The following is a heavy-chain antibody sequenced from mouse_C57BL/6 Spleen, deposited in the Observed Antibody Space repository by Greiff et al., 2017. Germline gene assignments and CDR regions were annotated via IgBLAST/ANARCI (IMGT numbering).Heavy chain of an antibody. CDR3: ARGGDYDEDD. Sequence: QVQLQQPGAELVRPGSSVKLSCKASGYTFTSYWMHWVKQRPIQGLEWIGNIDPSDSETHYNQKFKDKATLTVDKSSSTAYMQLSSLTSEDSAVYYCARGGDYDEDDWGQGTTLTVSA. CDR2: IDPSDSET. V-gene: IGHV1-52*01. D-gene: IGHD2-4*01. CDR1: GYTFTSYW. J-gene: IGHJ2*01.